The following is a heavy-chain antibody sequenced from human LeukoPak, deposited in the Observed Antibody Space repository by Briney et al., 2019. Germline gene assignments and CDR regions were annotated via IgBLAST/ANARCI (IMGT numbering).Heavy chain of an antibody. V-gene: IGHV1-18*03. CDR1: GYTFTSYG. J-gene: IGHJ4*02. CDR2: VSAYNGKT. D-gene: IGHD3-22*01. Sequence: ASVKVSFKASGYTFTSYGISWVRQAPGQGHEWMGWVSAYNGKTNYSQKLQGSLTMPTDTSTSTAYMELRSLRSDDMAVYYCARSYYYDSSGYFYSITPDYWGQGTLVTVSS. CDR3: ARSYYYDSSGYFYSITPDY.